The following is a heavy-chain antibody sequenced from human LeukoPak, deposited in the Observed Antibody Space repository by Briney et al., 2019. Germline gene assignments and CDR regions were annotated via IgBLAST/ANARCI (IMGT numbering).Heavy chain of an antibody. CDR2: IFPIFGTA. J-gene: IGHJ3*02. Sequence: GGSLRLSCAASGFTFSSYAISWVRQAPGQGLERMGDIFPIFGTAKYAQKVQCRVTITADESTSIAYMELSSLRSEDTAVYYCATTYYYDRWGRAFDIWGQGTMVTVSS. V-gene: IGHV1-69*01. CDR3: ATTYYYDRWGRAFDI. CDR1: GFTFSSYA. D-gene: IGHD3-22*01.